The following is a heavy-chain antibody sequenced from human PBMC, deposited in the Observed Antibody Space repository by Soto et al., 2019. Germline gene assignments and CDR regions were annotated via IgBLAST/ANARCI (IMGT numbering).Heavy chain of an antibody. CDR2: ISAYNGNT. Sequence: ASVKVCCKASGYTFTSYGISWVRQAPGQGLEWMGWISAYNGNTNYAQKLQGRVTMTTDTSTSTAYMELRSLRSDDTAVYYCARDGSSSWSTNKNWFDPWGQGTLVTVSS. D-gene: IGHD6-13*01. J-gene: IGHJ5*02. CDR1: GYTFTSYG. CDR3: ARDGSSSWSTNKNWFDP. V-gene: IGHV1-18*01.